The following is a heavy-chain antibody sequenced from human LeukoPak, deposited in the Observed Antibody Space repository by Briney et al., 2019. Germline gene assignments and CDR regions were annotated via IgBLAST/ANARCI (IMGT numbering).Heavy chain of an antibody. V-gene: IGHV1-69*05. J-gene: IGHJ4*02. Sequence: GASVKVSCKXSGGTFSSYAISWVRQSPGQGLEWMGGIIPIFGTANYSQKFQGRVTITTDESTSTAYMELSSLRSEDQAVYYCARRSDYDSGGYYYFDYGGRGTLVTVSS. CDR2: IIPIFGTA. CDR3: ARRSDYDSGGYYYFDY. D-gene: IGHD3-22*01. CDR1: GGTFSSYA.